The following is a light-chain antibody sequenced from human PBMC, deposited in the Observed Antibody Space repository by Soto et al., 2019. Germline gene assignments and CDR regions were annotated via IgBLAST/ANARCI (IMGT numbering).Light chain of an antibody. CDR3: AAWDDSLSGLVV. J-gene: IGLJ2*01. Sequence: QAVVTQPPSASGTPGQRVTISCSRSSSNIGSNYVYWYQQLPGTAPKLLIYSNNQRPSGVPDRFSGSKSGTSASLAISGLRSEDEADYYCAAWDDSLSGLVVFGGGTKVTVL. CDR2: SNN. CDR1: SSNIGSNY. V-gene: IGLV1-47*02.